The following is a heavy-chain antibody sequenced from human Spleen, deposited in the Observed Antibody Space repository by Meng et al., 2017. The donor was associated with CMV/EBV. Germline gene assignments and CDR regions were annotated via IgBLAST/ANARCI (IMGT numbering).Heavy chain of an antibody. CDR2: INPNGGGI. CDR1: GHIFTRHW. Sequence: SGHIFTRHWIHWVRQAPGQGLEWMAIINPNGGGIGYAQNFQGRVTVTRDTSTNTVYMEMRSLTFKDTAIYYCARDISSEDTSWWLDPWGQGTLVTVSS. CDR3: ARDISSEDTSWWLDP. J-gene: IGHJ5*02. D-gene: IGHD2-15*01. V-gene: IGHV1-46*01.